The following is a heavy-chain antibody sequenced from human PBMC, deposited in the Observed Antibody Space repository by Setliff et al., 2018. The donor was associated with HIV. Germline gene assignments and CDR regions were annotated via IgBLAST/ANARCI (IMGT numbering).Heavy chain of an antibody. V-gene: IGHV3-20*04. D-gene: IGHD6-19*01. CDR3: VRDKWLVPDTFDI. J-gene: IGHJ3*02. Sequence: PGGSLRLSCAVSGFTFEDYGMSWVRQAPGKGLEWVSGINWNGGSTGYVDSVKGRFTISRDNAKNPLYLQMNSLRAEDMALYYCVRDKWLVPDTFDIWGQGTMVTVSS. CDR2: INWNGGST. CDR1: GFTFEDYG.